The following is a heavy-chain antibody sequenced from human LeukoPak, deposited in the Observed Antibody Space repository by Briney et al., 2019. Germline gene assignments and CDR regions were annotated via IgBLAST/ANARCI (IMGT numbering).Heavy chain of an antibody. CDR3: TKSRISFSGQADH. CDR1: GFTFSNAW. Sequence: GGSLRLSCAASGFTFSNAWMSWVRQAPGKGLEWVGRIKSKTDGGTTDYAAPVKGRFTISRDDSKNTLYLQMNSLKTEDTAVYYCTKSRISFSGQADHWGQGTLVTVSS. D-gene: IGHD5-12*01. J-gene: IGHJ4*02. V-gene: IGHV3-15*01. CDR2: IKSKTDGGTT.